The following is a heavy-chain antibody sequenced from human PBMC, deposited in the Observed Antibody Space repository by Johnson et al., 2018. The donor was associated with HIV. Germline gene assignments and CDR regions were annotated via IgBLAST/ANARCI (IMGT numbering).Heavy chain of an antibody. J-gene: IGHJ3*01. CDR3: GRESTGAGTAFDV. D-gene: IGHD2-8*02. CDR2: INQDGSDK. CDR1: GFTFSNHH. V-gene: IGHV3-7*01. Sequence: VQLVESGGGLVQPGGSLRLSCAVSGFTFSNHHMTWVRQAPGKGLEWVANINQDGSDKYYVDSVKGRFTISRDNAQNSLYLQMNSLRAEDTAVYYCGRESTGAGTAFDVWGRGTMVTVSS.